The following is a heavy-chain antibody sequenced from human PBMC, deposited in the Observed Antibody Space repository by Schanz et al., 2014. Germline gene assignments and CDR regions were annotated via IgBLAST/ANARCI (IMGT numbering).Heavy chain of an antibody. D-gene: IGHD6-6*01. Sequence: QVHLVQSGAEVKKPGASVKVSCKASGYIFTSYSMHWVRQAPGQGLEWLGIINPSGGSTSSAQEFQGRVTMTRATSTSTLQMELSSLRSEDTAVYYCARGGAYRSPSPVFYFDYWGQGTLVTVSS. V-gene: IGHV1-46*01. J-gene: IGHJ4*02. CDR2: INPSGGST. CDR3: ARGGAYRSPSPVFYFDY. CDR1: GYIFTSYS.